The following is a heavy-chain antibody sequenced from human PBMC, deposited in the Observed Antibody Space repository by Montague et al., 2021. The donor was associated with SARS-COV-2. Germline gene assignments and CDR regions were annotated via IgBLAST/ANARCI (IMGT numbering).Heavy chain of an antibody. V-gene: IGHV3-21*01. CDR1: GFIISNNG. D-gene: IGHD3-22*01. Sequence: SLRLSCVASGFIISNNGINWVRQAPGKGLEWLSFIGRTSSDIYNSDSXKGRFTVSRDVAKNSVYLQMNGLRAEDTAVYYCAKDTPTGYESSWRNNHYYYGMDVWGQGTTVTVSS. CDR3: AKDTPTGYESSWRNNHYYYGMDV. CDR2: IGRTSSDI. J-gene: IGHJ6*02.